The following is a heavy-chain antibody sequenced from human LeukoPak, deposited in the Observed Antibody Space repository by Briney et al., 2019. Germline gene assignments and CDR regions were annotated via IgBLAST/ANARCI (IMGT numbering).Heavy chain of an antibody. D-gene: IGHD3-22*01. V-gene: IGHV3-9*01. CDR2: ISWNSGSI. J-gene: IGHJ3*02. CDR3: AKDYSSGYFSAFDI. Sequence: GGSLRLSCAASGFTFDDYAMHWVRQAPGKGLEWVSGISWNSGSIGYADSVKGRFTISRDNAKNSLYLQMNSLRAEDTALYYCAKDYSSGYFSAFDIWGQGTMVTVSS. CDR1: GFTFDDYA.